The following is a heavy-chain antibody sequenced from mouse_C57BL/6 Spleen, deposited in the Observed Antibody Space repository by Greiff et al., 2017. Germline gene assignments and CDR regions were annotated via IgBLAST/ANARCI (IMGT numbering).Heavy chain of an antibody. CDR2: IYPGGGYT. V-gene: IGHV1-63*01. CDR3: ARYGSSYDWYFDV. CDR1: GYTFTNYW. J-gene: IGHJ1*03. D-gene: IGHD1-1*01. Sequence: VQLHQSGAELVRPGTSVKMSCKASGYTFTNYWIGWAKQRPGHGLEWIGDIYPGGGYTNYNEKFKGKATLTADKSSSTAYMQFSSLTSEDSAIYYCARYGSSYDWYFDVWGTGTTVTVSS.